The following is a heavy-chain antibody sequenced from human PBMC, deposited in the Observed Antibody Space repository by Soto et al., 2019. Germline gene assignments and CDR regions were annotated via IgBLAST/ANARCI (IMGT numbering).Heavy chain of an antibody. V-gene: IGHV3-23*01. CDR1: GFTFSSYA. D-gene: IGHD5-12*01. CDR3: ANQARKEVASYWYFDL. Sequence: EVQLLESGGGLVQPGGSLRLSCAASGFTFSSYAMSWVRQAPGKGLEWVSAISGSGGSTYYADSVKGRFTISRDNSKNTLYLQMNSLRAEDTAVYYCANQARKEVASYWYFDLWGRGTLVTVSS. CDR2: ISGSGGST. J-gene: IGHJ2*01.